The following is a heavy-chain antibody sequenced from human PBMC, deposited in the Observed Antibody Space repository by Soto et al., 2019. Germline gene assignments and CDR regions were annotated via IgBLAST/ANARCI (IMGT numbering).Heavy chain of an antibody. J-gene: IGHJ4*02. D-gene: IGHD6-6*01. CDR1: GFTFTNYG. V-gene: IGHV1-18*01. Sequence: QLQLVQSGSEVKKPGASVKVSCKTSGFTFTNYGFTWVRQAPGKGLEWMGWSSALNGFTNYAQDFQGRVTLTTDSSTNTAYMELRGLRSDDTAFYCCAATMSIALGLRDWGQGTLVSVAS. CDR2: SSALNGFT. CDR3: AATMSIALGLRD.